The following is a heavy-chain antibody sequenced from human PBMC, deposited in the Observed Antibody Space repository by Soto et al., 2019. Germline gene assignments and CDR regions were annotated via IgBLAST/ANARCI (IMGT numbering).Heavy chain of an antibody. Sequence: QVQLVQSGAEVKKPGSSVKVSCKASGGTFSSYTISWVRQAPGQGLEWMGRIIPILGIANYAQKFQGRVTITEDKSTSAADMELSSLRSEDTAVYYCARDWPRAKRWFDPWGQGTLVTVSS. J-gene: IGHJ5*02. V-gene: IGHV1-69*08. CDR3: ARDWPRAKRWFDP. CDR2: IIPILGIA. CDR1: GGTFSSYT.